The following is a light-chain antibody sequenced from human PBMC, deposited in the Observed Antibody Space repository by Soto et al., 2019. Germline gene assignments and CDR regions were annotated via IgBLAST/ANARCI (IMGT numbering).Light chain of an antibody. V-gene: IGKV3-15*01. CDR2: GTS. CDR3: QQYNEWPLT. Sequence: EVVLTQSPATLSLSPGERATLSCRASQNINDNLAWYQQKNGQAPRLVIHGTSIRSTNFPASFSGSGSETDFTLTIDSLQSEDFAVYYCQQYNEWPLTFGGGTKVEIK. CDR1: QNINDN. J-gene: IGKJ4*01.